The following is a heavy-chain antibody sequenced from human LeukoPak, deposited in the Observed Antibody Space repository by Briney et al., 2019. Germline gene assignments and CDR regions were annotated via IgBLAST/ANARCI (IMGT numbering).Heavy chain of an antibody. CDR1: GGSISSSSYY. J-gene: IGHJ6*02. CDR2: INHSGST. CDR3: ARDQGVYYYYGMDV. Sequence: SETLSLTCTVSGGSISSSSYYWGWIRQPPGKGLEWIGEINHSGSTNYNPSLKSRVTISVDTSKNQFSLKVSSVTAADTAVYYCARDQGVYYYYGMDVWGQGTTVTVSS. V-gene: IGHV4-39*07.